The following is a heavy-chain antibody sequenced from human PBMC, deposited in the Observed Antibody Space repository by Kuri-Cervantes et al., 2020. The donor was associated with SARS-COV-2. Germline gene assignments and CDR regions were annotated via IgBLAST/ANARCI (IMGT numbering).Heavy chain of an antibody. J-gene: IGHJ3*01. CDR2: IYWGGGT. V-gene: IGHV3-66*01. CDR3: AREVPYSDDAFDL. CDR1: GFSFSSYG. D-gene: IGHD5-18*01. Sequence: GGSLRLSCAASGFSFSSYGMSWVRQAPGKGLEWVSIIYWGGGTDYADSVKGRFNISRDHSKNAVSLQMDSLRAEDTAVYYCAREVPYSDDAFDLWGQGTMVTVSS.